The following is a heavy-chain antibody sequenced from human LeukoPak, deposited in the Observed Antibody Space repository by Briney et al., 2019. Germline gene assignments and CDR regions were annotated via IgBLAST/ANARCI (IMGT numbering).Heavy chain of an antibody. V-gene: IGHV1-69*04. CDR2: IIPIFGIA. CDR1: GGTFSSYA. CDR3: AREEQLAPFDY. Sequence: GASVKVSCKASGGTFSSYAISWVRQAPGQGLEWMGRIIPIFGIANYAQKFQGRVTITADKSTSTAYMELSSLRSEDTAVYYCAREEQLAPFDYWGQGTLVTVPS. J-gene: IGHJ4*02. D-gene: IGHD6-6*01.